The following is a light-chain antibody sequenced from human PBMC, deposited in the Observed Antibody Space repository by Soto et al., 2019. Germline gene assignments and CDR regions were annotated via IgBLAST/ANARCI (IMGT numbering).Light chain of an antibody. V-gene: IGLV1-40*01. Sequence: QSVLTQPPSVSGAPGQRVTISCTGSSSNIGAGYDVHWYQQLPGTAPKLPIYGNSNRPSGVPDRFSGSKSGTSASLAITGLQAEDEADYYCQSYDSCLSGSYVFGTGTKLTVL. CDR2: GNS. CDR3: QSYDSCLSGSYV. CDR1: SSNIGAGYD. J-gene: IGLJ1*01.